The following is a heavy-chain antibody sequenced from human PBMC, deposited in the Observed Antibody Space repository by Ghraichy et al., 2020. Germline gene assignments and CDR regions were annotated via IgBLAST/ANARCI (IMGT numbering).Heavy chain of an antibody. Sequence: SETLSLTCAVYGGSFSGYYWSWIRQPPGKGLEWIGEINHSGSTKYNPSLKNRVTISVDTSKNQFSLKLSSVTAADRAVYYCARGRVATISSPITGFGYWGQGTLVTVSS. CDR2: INHSGST. D-gene: IGHD5-12*01. J-gene: IGHJ4*02. CDR3: ARGRVATISSPITGFGY. CDR1: GGSFSGYY. V-gene: IGHV4-34*01.